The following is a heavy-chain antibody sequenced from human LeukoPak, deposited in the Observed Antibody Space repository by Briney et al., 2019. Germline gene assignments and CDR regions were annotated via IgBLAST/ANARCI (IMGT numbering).Heavy chain of an antibody. D-gene: IGHD4-17*01. CDR1: GFSFSTFA. V-gene: IGHV3-64*01. Sequence: GGSLRLSCAASGFSFSTFAMHWVRQAPGKGLEYVSGISTNGGTTYYAKSVKGRFTISRDNSKNTLFLQMGSLRTEDMAVYYCARDSDYGHYFFDYWGQGTLVAVSS. J-gene: IGHJ4*02. CDR2: ISTNGGTT. CDR3: ARDSDYGHYFFDY.